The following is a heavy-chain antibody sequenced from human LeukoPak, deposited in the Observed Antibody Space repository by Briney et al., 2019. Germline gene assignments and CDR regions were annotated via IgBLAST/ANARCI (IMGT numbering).Heavy chain of an antibody. D-gene: IGHD1-26*01. CDR2: ISGRSDDE. J-gene: IGHJ5*02. V-gene: IGHV1-18*01. CDR3: ARDWDGRSDCFDP. Sequence: ASVKVSCQASGYQFTTFGISWVRQAPGHGLEWMGYISGRSDDEHYGQNFQGRLTMTTDAATSTAYMELGSLTSDDTAVYYCARDWDGRSDCFDPWGQGTLVIVSS. CDR1: GYQFTTFG.